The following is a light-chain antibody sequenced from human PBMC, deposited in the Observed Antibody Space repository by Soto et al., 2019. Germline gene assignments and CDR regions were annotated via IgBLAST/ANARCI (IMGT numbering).Light chain of an antibody. Sequence: DIQLTQSPSFLSASVGDRVTVTCRASQGISSYLAWYKKKPGKAPNLLIYDAATLQSGVPSRFSGSGSGTEFTLTISSLQPEDFATYYCQQLSTYPLTFGGGTKVEIK. CDR1: QGISSY. J-gene: IGKJ4*01. V-gene: IGKV1-9*01. CDR3: QQLSTYPLT. CDR2: DAA.